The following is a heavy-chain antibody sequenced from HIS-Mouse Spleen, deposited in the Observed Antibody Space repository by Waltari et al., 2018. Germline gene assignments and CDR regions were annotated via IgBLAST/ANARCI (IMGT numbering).Heavy chain of an antibody. CDR3: AREIPYSSSWYDWYFDL. CDR1: GGSISSSSYY. Sequence: QLQLQESGPGLVKPSETLSLTCTVSGGSISSSSYYWGWIRQPPGKGLEWIGSSYYSGSTSYNPSLKSRVTISVDTSKNQLSLKLSSVTAADTAVYYCAREIPYSSSWYDWYFDLWGRGTLVTVSS. CDR2: SYYSGST. V-gene: IGHV4-39*07. J-gene: IGHJ2*01. D-gene: IGHD6-13*01.